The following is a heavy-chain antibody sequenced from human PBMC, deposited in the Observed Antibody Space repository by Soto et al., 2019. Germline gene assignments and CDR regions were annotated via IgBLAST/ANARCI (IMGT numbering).Heavy chain of an antibody. CDR3: ARHSPGYGDYYFDY. D-gene: IGHD4-17*01. CDR2: IYYSGST. V-gene: IGHV4-39*01. CDR1: GGSISSSSYY. J-gene: IGHJ4*02. Sequence: SVTMSLTCPVAGGSISSSSYYWGWIHKPPGKGLEWIGSIYYSGSTYYNPSLKSRVTISVDTSKNQFSLKLSSVTAADTAVYYCARHSPGYGDYYFDYWGQGTLVTVSS.